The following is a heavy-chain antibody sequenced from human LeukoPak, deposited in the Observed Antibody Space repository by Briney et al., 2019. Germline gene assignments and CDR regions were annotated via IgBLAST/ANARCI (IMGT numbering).Heavy chain of an antibody. D-gene: IGHD3-10*01. J-gene: IGHJ6*02. V-gene: IGHV1-8*01. CDR1: GYTSTSYD. Sequence: GASVKVSCKASGYTSTSYDINWVRQATGQGLEWMGWMNPNSGNTGYAQKFQGRVTMTRNTSISTAYMELSSLRSEDTAVYYCAREPYGSGSYQGMDVWGQGTTVTVSS. CDR2: MNPNSGNT. CDR3: AREPYGSGSYQGMDV.